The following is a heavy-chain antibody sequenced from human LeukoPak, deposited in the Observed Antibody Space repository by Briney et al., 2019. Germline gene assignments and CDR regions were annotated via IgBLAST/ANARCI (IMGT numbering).Heavy chain of an antibody. V-gene: IGHV3-33*08. D-gene: IGHD3-10*01. Sequence: GGALRLSCAASGFTFSSYEMNWVRQAPGKGLEWVEVIWCDGSKKYYADSVQGRFPISRDNSKNTLYLEMNSLRAEDTAVYYCARSLERYYSGSGSNYMNNWFDPWGQGTLVTVSS. J-gene: IGHJ5*02. CDR3: ARSLERYYSGSGSNYMNNWFDP. CDR2: IWCDGSKK. CDR1: GFTFSSYE.